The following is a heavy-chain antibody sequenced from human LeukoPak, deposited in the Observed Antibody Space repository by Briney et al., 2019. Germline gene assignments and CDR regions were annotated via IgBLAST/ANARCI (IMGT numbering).Heavy chain of an antibody. J-gene: IGHJ4*02. CDR3: ARAVVWLPFDY. CDR1: GDSSSSGSYY. CDR2: IHPSGST. Sequence: SSQTLSLTCTVSGDSSSSGSYYWSWIRQPAGKGLEWIGRIHPSGSTNYNPSLKSRVTISVDTSKNQFSLKLGSVTAADTAVYYCARAVVWLPFDYWGQGTLVTVSS. V-gene: IGHV4-61*02. D-gene: IGHD2-15*01.